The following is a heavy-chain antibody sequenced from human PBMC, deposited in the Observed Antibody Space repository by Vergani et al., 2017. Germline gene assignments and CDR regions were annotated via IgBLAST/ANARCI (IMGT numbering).Heavy chain of an antibody. Sequence: QVQLVQSGAEVKKPGASVKVSCKASGYTFTGYYMHWVRQAPGQGLEWMGWINPNSGGTNYAQKLQGRVTMTTDTSTSTAYMELRSLRSDDTAVYYCARWYYYDSSGDRNVLDIWGQGTVVTVSS. V-gene: IGHV1-2*02. D-gene: IGHD3-22*01. CDR3: ARWYYYDSSGDRNVLDI. J-gene: IGHJ3*02. CDR1: GYTFTGYY. CDR2: INPNSGGT.